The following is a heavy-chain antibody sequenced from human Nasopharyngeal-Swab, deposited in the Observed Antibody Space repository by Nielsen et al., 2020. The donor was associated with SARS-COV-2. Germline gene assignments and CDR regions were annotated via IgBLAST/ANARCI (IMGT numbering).Heavy chain of an antibody. Sequence: SETLSLTCTVSGDSISRYYWGWIPQPPGKGLEWIGDFSYSVITHYNASLKSRVTISLDTSKNQFSLKLSSVTAADTGVYYCAREVVGGLVDSWGQGILVTVSS. CDR3: AREVVGGLVDS. CDR2: FSYSVIT. J-gene: IGHJ4*02. D-gene: IGHD1-26*01. CDR1: GDSISRYY. V-gene: IGHV4-4*08.